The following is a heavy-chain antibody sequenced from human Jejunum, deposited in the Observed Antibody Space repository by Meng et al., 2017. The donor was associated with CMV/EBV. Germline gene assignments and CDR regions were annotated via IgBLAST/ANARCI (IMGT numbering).Heavy chain of an antibody. J-gene: IGHJ6*02. CDR1: GFTFTSYW. D-gene: IGHD2-21*01. V-gene: IGHV3-7*01. CDR3: ARQKCGGDCDMDV. CDR2: IKEDGSEK. Sequence: SGFTFTSYWMSWVRQAPGKGLQWVANIKEDGSEKYYVESVKGRFTISRNNAKNSLFLQMDGLRAEDTAVYYCARQKCGGDCDMDVWGQGTTVTVSS.